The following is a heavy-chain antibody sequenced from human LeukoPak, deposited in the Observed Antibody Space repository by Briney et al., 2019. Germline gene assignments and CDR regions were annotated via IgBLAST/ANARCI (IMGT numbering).Heavy chain of an antibody. CDR1: GESFSHYY. CDR2: INHRGTT. D-gene: IGHD2-2*01. J-gene: IGHJ5*02. Sequence: SETLSLTCAVSGESFSHYYWSWLRQTPGKGLEWIGEINHRGTTNYNPSLKSRVAISIDTSRNQFSLQVTSVTAADTAVFYCARGAFHTSSVWFDPWGQGTLVTFSS. CDR3: ARGAFHTSSVWFDP. V-gene: IGHV4-34*01.